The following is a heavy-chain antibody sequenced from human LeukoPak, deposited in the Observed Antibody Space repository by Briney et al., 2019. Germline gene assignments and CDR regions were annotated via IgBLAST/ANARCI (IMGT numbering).Heavy chain of an antibody. CDR1: GGSISSSSYY. V-gene: IGHV4-39*07. CDR2: IYHSGST. CDR3: ARVSTALLGPDY. Sequence: SETLSLTCTVSGGSISSSSYYWGWIRQPPGKGLEWIGSIYHSGSTYYNPSLKSRVTISVDTSKNQFSLKLSSVTAADTAVYYCARVSTALLGPDYWGQGTLVTVSS. J-gene: IGHJ4*02. D-gene: IGHD2-15*01.